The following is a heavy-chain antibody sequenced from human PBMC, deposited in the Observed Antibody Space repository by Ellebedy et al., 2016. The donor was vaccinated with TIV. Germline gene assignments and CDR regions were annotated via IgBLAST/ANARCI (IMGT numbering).Heavy chain of an antibody. J-gene: IGHJ4*02. Sequence: GESLKISXAASGFTFSSYGMHWVRQAPGKGLEWVALIWYDGSQRNYADSVNGRFTISRDNSKNTLYLQMNSLRVEDTALYYCARDSDDRGYYDWGQGTLVTVSS. CDR2: IWYDGSQR. CDR3: ARDSDDRGYYD. D-gene: IGHD3-22*01. CDR1: GFTFSSYG. V-gene: IGHV3-33*08.